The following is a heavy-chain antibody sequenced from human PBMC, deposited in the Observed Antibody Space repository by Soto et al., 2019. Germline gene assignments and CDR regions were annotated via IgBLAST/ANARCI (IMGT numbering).Heavy chain of an antibody. J-gene: IGHJ5*02. Sequence: SETLSLTCTVSGGSISSGGYYWSWIRQHPGKGLEWIGYIYYSGSTYYNPSLKSRVTISVDTSKNQFSLKLSSVTAADTAVYYCARVVTRENWFDPWGQGTLVTVSS. V-gene: IGHV4-31*03. CDR2: IYYSGST. D-gene: IGHD1-26*01. CDR3: ARVVTRENWFDP. CDR1: GGSISSGGYY.